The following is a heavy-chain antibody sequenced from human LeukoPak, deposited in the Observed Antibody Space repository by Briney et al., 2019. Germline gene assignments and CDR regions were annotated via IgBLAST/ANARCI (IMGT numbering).Heavy chain of an antibody. V-gene: IGHV4-59*01. J-gene: IGHJ6*02. Sequence: SETLSLTCTVSGGSISSYYWSWIRQPPGKGLEWIGYIYYSGSTNYNPSLKSRVTISVDTSKNQFSLKLSSVTAADTAVYYCARDRGPLDYYYGMDVWAKGPRSPSP. CDR2: IYYSGST. D-gene: IGHD3-10*01. CDR3: ARDRGPLDYYYGMDV. CDR1: GGSISSYY.